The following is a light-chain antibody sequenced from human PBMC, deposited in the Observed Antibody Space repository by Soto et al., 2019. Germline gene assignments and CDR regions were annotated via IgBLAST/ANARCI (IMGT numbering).Light chain of an antibody. V-gene: IGKV3-15*01. CDR1: QSVSTN. CDR3: QQYNNWPPYT. Sequence: ERVMTQSPATLSVSPGERVTLSCRASQSVSTNLAWYQQKPGQPPRLLIYGASTRATGIPARFSGSGSETEFTLTISGLQSEDFAVYYCQQYNNWPPYTFGQGTKLEIK. CDR2: GAS. J-gene: IGKJ2*01.